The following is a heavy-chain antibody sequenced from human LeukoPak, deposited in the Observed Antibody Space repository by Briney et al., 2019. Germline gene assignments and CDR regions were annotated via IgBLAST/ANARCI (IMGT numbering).Heavy chain of an antibody. Sequence: GESRKISGKGSDSRFTDYWIGGARQLPGKGLECMGIIYPDESEISYSPSLRGQVTISADKSVSTAYLQWSSLKPSETAMYYCARHTRGVDRAMVQDAFDIWGQGTTVTVSS. CDR1: DSRFTDYW. V-gene: IGHV5-51*01. CDR2: IYPDESEI. CDR3: ARHTRGVDRAMVQDAFDI. J-gene: IGHJ3*02. D-gene: IGHD5-18*01.